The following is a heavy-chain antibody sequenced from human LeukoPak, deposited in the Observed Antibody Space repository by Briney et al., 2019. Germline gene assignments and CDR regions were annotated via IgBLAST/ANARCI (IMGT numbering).Heavy chain of an antibody. CDR2: ISYDGSNK. D-gene: IGHD6-13*01. V-gene: IGHV3-30*04. CDR1: GFTFSSYA. Sequence: GGSLRLSCAASGFTFSSYAMHWVRQAPGKGLEWVAVISYDGSNKYYADSVKGRFTISRDNSKNTLYLQMNSLRSEDTAVYYCARESRPSFYSSSWFVGGPTTNWFDPWGQGTLVTVSS. CDR3: ARESRPSFYSSSWFVGGPTTNWFDP. J-gene: IGHJ5*02.